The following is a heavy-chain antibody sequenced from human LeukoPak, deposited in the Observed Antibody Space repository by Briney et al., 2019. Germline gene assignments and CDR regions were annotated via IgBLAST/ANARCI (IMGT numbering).Heavy chain of an antibody. Sequence: GGSLRLSCAASGFTFSSYWMHWVRQVPGKGLVWVSRINSDGSSTSYADSVKGRFTISRDNSKNTLYLQMNSLRAEDTAVYYCAWGTMRSYYYYGMDVWGQGTTVTVSS. J-gene: IGHJ6*02. D-gene: IGHD3-16*01. CDR1: GFTFSSYW. CDR2: INSDGSST. V-gene: IGHV3-74*01. CDR3: AWGTMRSYYYYGMDV.